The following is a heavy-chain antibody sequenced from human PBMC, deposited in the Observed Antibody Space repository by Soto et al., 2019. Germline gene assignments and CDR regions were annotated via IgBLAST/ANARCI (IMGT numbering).Heavy chain of an antibody. CDR3: ARTYGDYSPFDY. J-gene: IGHJ4*02. D-gene: IGHD4-17*01. CDR2: ISSSISYI. Sequence: EVQLVESGGGLVKPGGSLRLSCAASGFTFSSYSMNWVRQAPGKGLEWVSSISSSISYIYYADSVKGRFTISRDNAKNSLYLQMNSLRAEDTAVYYCARTYGDYSPFDYWGQGTLVTVSS. CDR1: GFTFSSYS. V-gene: IGHV3-21*01.